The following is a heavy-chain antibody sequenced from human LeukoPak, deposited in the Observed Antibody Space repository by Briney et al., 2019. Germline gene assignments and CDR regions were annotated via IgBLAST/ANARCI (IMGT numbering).Heavy chain of an antibody. Sequence: SETLSLTCTVSGGSISSYYWSWIRQPPGKGLEWIGFIHSGGTTDYSPSLKSRVTMSVDASKNHFSLKLTSVTAADTAVYYCARDESGVFDYWGQGTLVTVSS. CDR2: IHSGGTT. J-gene: IGHJ4*02. CDR3: ARDESGVFDY. V-gene: IGHV4-59*01. D-gene: IGHD3-3*01. CDR1: GGSISSYY.